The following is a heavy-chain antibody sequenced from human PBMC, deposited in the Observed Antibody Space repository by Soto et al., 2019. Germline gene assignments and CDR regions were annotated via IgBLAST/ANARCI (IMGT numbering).Heavy chain of an antibody. Sequence: ASVKVSCKASGYTFTSYYMHWVRQAPGQGLEWMGIINPSGGSTSYAQKFQGRVTMTRDTSTSTVYMELSSLGSEDTAVYYCAIEIIAARSKRYYYYGMDVWGQGTTVTVSS. CDR1: GYTFTSYY. CDR3: AIEIIAARSKRYYYYGMDV. D-gene: IGHD6-6*01. J-gene: IGHJ6*02. CDR2: INPSGGST. V-gene: IGHV1-46*01.